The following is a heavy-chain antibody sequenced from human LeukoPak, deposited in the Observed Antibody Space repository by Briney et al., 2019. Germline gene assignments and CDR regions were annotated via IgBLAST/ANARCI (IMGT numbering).Heavy chain of an antibody. CDR1: GFTFSSYS. D-gene: IGHD2-15*01. CDR2: ISSSSSYI. V-gene: IGHV3-21*01. CDR3: ARACSGGSCYPAGDYYYYGMDV. J-gene: IGHJ6*04. Sequence: GGSLRLSCAASGFTFSSYSMNWVRQAPGKGLEGVSSISSSSSYIYYADSVKGRFTISRDNAKNSLYLQMNSLRAEDTAVYYCARACSGGSCYPAGDYYYYGMDVWGKGTTVTVSS.